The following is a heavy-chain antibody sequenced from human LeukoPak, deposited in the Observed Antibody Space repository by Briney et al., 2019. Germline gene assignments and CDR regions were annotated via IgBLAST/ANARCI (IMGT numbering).Heavy chain of an antibody. D-gene: IGHD3-3*01. CDR3: ARARGPDYDFWSRRGAFDI. J-gene: IGHJ3*02. Sequence: SETLSLTCTVSGGSISSYYWSWIRQPPGKGLEWIGYIYYSGSTNYNPSLKSRVTISVDTSKNQFSLKLSSVTAADTAVYYCARARGPDYDFWSRRGAFDIWGQGTMVTVSS. V-gene: IGHV4-59*01. CDR2: IYYSGST. CDR1: GGSISSYY.